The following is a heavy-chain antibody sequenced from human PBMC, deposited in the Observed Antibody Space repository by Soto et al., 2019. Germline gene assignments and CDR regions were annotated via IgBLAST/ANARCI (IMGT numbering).Heavy chain of an antibody. CDR2: INHSGST. CDR1: DGSFSAYY. Sequence: SETLSLTCAIYDGSFSAYYWIWIRQSPGEGLEWIGEINHSGSTNYNPSLKSRVTMSVDASKNQFSLKLSSVTAADTAVYYCARDSTRRGACDIWGQGTTVTVSS. D-gene: IGHD4-4*01. CDR3: ARDSTRRGACDI. J-gene: IGHJ3*02. V-gene: IGHV4-34*01.